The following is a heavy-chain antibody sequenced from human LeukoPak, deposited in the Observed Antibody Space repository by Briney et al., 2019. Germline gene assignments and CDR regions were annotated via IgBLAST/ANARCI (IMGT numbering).Heavy chain of an antibody. CDR3: AKEAYIEMATITPDY. D-gene: IGHD5-24*01. CDR1: GFTFSSYG. J-gene: IGHJ4*02. Sequence: GGSLRLSCAASGFTFSSYGMHWVRQAPGMGLEWVAVIWYDGSNKYYADSVKGRFTISRDNSKNTLYLQMNSLRAEDTAVYYCAKEAYIEMATITPDYWGQGTLVTVSS. CDR2: IWYDGSNK. V-gene: IGHV3-33*06.